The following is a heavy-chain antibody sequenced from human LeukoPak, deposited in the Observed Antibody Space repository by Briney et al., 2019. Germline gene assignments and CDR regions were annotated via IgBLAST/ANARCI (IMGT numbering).Heavy chain of an antibody. CDR2: IYTSGST. CDR3: ARSGYAQGAFDI. J-gene: IGHJ3*02. Sequence: SETLSLTCTVSGGSISSYYWSWIRQPPGKGLEWIGYIYTSGSTNYNPSLKSRVTISVDTSKNQFSLKLSSVTAADTAVYYCARSGYAQGAFDIWGQGTMVTVPS. V-gene: IGHV4-4*09. D-gene: IGHD5-12*01. CDR1: GGSISSYY.